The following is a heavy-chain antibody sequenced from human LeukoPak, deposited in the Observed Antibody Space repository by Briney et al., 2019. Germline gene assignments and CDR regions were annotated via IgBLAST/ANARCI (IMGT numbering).Heavy chain of an antibody. CDR3: ARDHGLWFGEPTNWFDP. D-gene: IGHD3-10*01. Sequence: GGSLRLSCAASGFTFSSYAMSWVRQAPGKGLEWVSAISGSGGSTCYADSVKGRFTISRDNSKNTLYLQMNSLRAEDTAVYYCARDHGLWFGEPTNWFDPWGQGTLVTVSS. V-gene: IGHV3-23*01. CDR2: ISGSGGST. CDR1: GFTFSSYA. J-gene: IGHJ5*02.